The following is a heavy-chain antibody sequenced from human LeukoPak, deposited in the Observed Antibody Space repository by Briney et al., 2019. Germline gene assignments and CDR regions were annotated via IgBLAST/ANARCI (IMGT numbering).Heavy chain of an antibody. CDR1: GFTFSGSA. V-gene: IGHV3-73*01. J-gene: IGHJ4*02. D-gene: IGHD2-8*01. CDR3: SCTNVVCY. Sequence: GGSLRLSCAASGFTFSGSAMHWVRQASGKGLEWVGRIRSKANSYATAYAASVKGRFTISRDDSKNTAYLQMNSLKTEDTAVYYCSCTNVVCYGGQGTLVTVSS. CDR2: IRSKANSYAT.